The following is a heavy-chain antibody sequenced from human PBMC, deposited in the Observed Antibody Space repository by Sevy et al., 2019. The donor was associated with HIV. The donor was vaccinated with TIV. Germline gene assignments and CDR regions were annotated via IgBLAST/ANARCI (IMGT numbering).Heavy chain of an antibody. CDR2: VYHSGSS. CDR1: GGSISSGGYS. CDR3: ARVVVTAFYYLDY. J-gene: IGHJ4*02. V-gene: IGHV4-30-2*01. D-gene: IGHD2-21*02. Sequence: TLSLTCAVSGGSISSGGYSWSWIRQPPGKGLEWIGYVYHSGSSYYNPSLKSRVTISVDRSKNQFSLKLSSVTAAYTAVYYCARVVVTAFYYLDYWGQGTLVTVSS.